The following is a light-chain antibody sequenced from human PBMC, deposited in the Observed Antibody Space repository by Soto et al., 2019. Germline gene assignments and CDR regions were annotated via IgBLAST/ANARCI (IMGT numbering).Light chain of an antibody. CDR3: QQGYSLPVT. CDR1: QTISDY. Sequence: DIQMTQSPSSLSASVGDRVAITCRATQTISDYLNWYQQKPGKALKLLIYGASNLQSGVPSRFSGSGPGTDFTLTISGLQPEDVGMYYCQQGYSLPVTFGLGTKVDVK. CDR2: GAS. V-gene: IGKV1-39*01. J-gene: IGKJ3*01.